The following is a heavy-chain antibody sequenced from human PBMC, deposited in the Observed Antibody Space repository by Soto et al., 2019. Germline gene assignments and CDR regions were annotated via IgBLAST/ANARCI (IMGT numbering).Heavy chain of an antibody. V-gene: IGHV3-11*01. D-gene: IGHD3-9*01. Sequence: GGSLRLSCAASGFTFSDYYMSWIRQAPGKGLEWVSYISSSGSTIYYADSVKGRFTISRDNAKNSLYLQMNSLRAEDTAVYYCARMTYFDTGNILIYYYYMDVWGKGTTVTVSS. CDR2: ISSSGSTI. CDR3: ARMTYFDTGNILIYYYYMDV. J-gene: IGHJ6*03. CDR1: GFTFSDYY.